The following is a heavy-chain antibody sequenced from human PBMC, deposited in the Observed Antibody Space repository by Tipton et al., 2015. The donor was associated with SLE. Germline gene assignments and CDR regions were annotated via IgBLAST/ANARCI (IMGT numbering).Heavy chain of an antibody. CDR3: ARDPRYSSSSGGD. V-gene: IGHV4-38-2*02. J-gene: IGHJ1*01. CDR2: IYHSGST. CDR1: GYSISSGYY. Sequence: TLSLTCTVSGYSISSGYYWGWIRQPPGKGLEWIGSIYHSGSTYYNPSLKSRVTISVDTSKNQFSLKLSSVTAADTAVYYCARDPRYSSSSGGDWGQGTLVTVSS. D-gene: IGHD6-6*01.